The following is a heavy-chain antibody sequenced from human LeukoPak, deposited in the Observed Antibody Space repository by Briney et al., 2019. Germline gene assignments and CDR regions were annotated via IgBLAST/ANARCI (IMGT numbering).Heavy chain of an antibody. CDR2: ISGSGGST. CDR3: AKDGGRGLVAAAGTEYYFDY. V-gene: IGHV3-23*01. J-gene: IGHJ4*02. Sequence: PGGSLRLSCAASGFTFSSYAMSWVRQAPGKGLEWVSAISGSGGSTYYADSVKGRFTISRDNSKNTLYLQMNSLRAEDTAVYYCAKDGGRGLVAAAGTEYYFDYWGQGTLVTVSS. CDR1: GFTFSSYA. D-gene: IGHD6-13*01.